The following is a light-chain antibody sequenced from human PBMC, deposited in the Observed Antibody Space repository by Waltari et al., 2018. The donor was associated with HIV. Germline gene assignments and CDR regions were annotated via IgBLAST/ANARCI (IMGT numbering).Light chain of an antibody. CDR3: LLSFSGVRV. V-gene: IGLV7-46*01. J-gene: IGLJ3*02. CDR1: PGRVPSKHY. CDR2: DTE. Sequence: QAVVTPEPPLSVSPGGSVPVTRASFPGRVPSKHYVPRIQLNPGQAPRTLIYDTEKRHPWTAGRFSGSLVGGRAALTLSGALTDDEADYYCLLSFSGVRVFGGGTKLTV.